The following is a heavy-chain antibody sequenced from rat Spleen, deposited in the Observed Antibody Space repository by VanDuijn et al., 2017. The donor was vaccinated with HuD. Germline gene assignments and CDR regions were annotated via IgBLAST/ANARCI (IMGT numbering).Heavy chain of an antibody. Sequence: EVQLVESGGGLVQPGRSLKLSCAASRFTFSEYNMSWVRQAPKKGLEWVATIVHDGSRTYFRDSVKGRFTISRDNGKNTLYLQMDSLRAEDTATYYCATGRDYDGYLFPYWGQGTLVTVSS. CDR3: ATGRDYDGYLFPY. D-gene: IGHD1-12*03. J-gene: IGHJ3*01. CDR1: RFTFSEYN. V-gene: IGHV5S10*01. CDR2: IVHDGSRT.